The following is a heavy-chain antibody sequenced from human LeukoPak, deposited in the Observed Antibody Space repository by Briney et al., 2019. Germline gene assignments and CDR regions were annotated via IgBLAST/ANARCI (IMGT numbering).Heavy chain of an antibody. CDR2: IWYDGSNK. D-gene: IGHD6-19*01. V-gene: IGHV3-33*08. Sequence: GGSLRLSCAASGFTFSSYAMHWVRQAPGKGLEWVAVIWYDGSNKYYADSVKGRFTISRDNSKNTLYLQMNSLRADDTALYYCARQHGYSSGWHLLYWGQGTLVTVSS. J-gene: IGHJ4*02. CDR3: ARQHGYSSGWHLLY. CDR1: GFTFSSYA.